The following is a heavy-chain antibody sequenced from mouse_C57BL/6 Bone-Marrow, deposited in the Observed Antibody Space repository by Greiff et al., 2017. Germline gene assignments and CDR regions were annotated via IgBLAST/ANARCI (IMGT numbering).Heavy chain of an antibody. D-gene: IGHD2-5*01. J-gene: IGHJ1*03. V-gene: IGHV1-81*01. Sequence: QVQLQQSGAELARPGASVKLSCKASGYTFTSYGISWVKQRTGQGLEWIGEIYPRSGNTDYNEKFKGKATLTADKSSRTAYMELRSLTSEDAAVYICASRGYSNHSRWYFDVEGTGTTVTVTS. CDR3: ASRGYSNHSRWYFDV. CDR1: GYTFTSYG. CDR2: IYPRSGNT.